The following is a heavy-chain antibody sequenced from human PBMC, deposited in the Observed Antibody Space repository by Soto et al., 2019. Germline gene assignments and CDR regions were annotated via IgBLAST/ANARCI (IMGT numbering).Heavy chain of an antibody. CDR3: ACFRIATNNYKWFDA. D-gene: IGHD2-21*01. Sequence: SETLSLTCSVSGAALNSGNYYWSWIRQVPGKGLEWIGHIYVTGAVDYNPSLRDRITISQDTSERQFSLNLRLVTAADTAVYYCACFRIATNNYKWFDAWGQGTPVTVSS. J-gene: IGHJ5*02. V-gene: IGHV4-31*03. CDR1: GAALNSGNYY. CDR2: IYVTGAV.